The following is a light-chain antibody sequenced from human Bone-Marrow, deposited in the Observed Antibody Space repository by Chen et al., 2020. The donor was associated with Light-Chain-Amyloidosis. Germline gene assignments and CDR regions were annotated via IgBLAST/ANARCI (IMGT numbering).Light chain of an antibody. J-gene: IGLJ3*02. CDR2: DDS. V-gene: IGLV3-21*02. Sequence: SYVLTQPSSVSVAPGQTATIACGGNNIGSTSVHWYQQTPGQAPLLVVYDDSDRPSGIPERLTGANSGNTATLTSSRVEAGDEADYYCQVCDRSSARTGFGGGTKLTVL. CDR1: NIGSTS. CDR3: QVCDRSSARTG.